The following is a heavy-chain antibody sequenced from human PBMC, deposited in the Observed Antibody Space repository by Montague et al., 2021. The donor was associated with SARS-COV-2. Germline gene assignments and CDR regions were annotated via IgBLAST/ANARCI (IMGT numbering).Heavy chain of an antibody. CDR1: GGSISSSSYY. CDR3: ARLSNYYGSGSYDPQNYYYCGMDV. Sequence: SETLSLTCTVSGGSISSSSYYWGRIRQPPGKGLEWIGSIYYSGGTYYNESLKSRVTISVDTSKNQFSLKLSSVTAADTAVYDCARLSNYYGSGSYDPQNYYYCGMDVWGQGTTVTVSS. V-gene: IGHV4-39*01. J-gene: IGHJ6*02. CDR2: IYYSGGT. D-gene: IGHD3-10*01.